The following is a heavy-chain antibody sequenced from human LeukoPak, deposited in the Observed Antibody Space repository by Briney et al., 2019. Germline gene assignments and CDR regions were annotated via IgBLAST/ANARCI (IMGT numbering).Heavy chain of an antibody. CDR2: MKQDGSEK. J-gene: IGHJ4*02. CDR3: ARDRRDGYNVLDY. CDR1: GFSFSTYW. D-gene: IGHD5-24*01. V-gene: IGHV3-7*01. Sequence: PGGSLRLSCAASGFSFSTYWMTWVRQASGKGLEWVANMKQDGSEKYYVDSVKGRFTISRDNAKNSLYLEMNSLRAEDTAMFYCARDRRDGYNVLDYWGQGTLVTVSS.